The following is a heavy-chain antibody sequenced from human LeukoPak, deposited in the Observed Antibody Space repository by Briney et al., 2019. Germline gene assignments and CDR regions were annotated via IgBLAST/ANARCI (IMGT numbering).Heavy chain of an antibody. CDR2: ISSSSSYI. CDR1: GFTVSSNY. CDR3: ARDVRFGELFGIFDY. Sequence: GGSLRLSCAASGFTVSSNYMSWVRQAPGKGLEWVSSISSSSSYIYYADSVKGRFTISRDNAKNSLYLQMNSLRAEDTAVYYCARDVRFGELFGIFDYWCQGTLVTVSS. J-gene: IGHJ4*02. V-gene: IGHV3-21*01. D-gene: IGHD3-10*01.